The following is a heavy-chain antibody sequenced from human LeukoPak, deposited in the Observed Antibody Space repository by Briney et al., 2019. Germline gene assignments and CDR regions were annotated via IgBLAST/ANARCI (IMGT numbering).Heavy chain of an antibody. CDR2: INPSGGST. D-gene: IGHD6-19*01. CDR1: GYTFINSA. CDR3: ASSPLWLVPGYFDY. V-gene: IGHV1-46*03. J-gene: IGHJ4*02. Sequence: GASVKVSCKASGYTFINSAIGWVRQAPGQGLEWMGIINPSGGSTSYAQKFQGRVTMTRDTSTSTVYMELSSLRSEDTAVYYCASSPLWLVPGYFDYWGQGTLVTVSS.